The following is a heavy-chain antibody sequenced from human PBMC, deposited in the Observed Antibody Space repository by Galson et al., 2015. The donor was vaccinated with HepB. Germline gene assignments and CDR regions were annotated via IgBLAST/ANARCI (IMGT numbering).Heavy chain of an antibody. CDR2: INTNTGNP. CDR1: GYTFTSYA. D-gene: IGHD6-19*01. J-gene: IGHJ5*02. CDR3: ARDGGSSAWTIYNWFDP. Sequence: SVKVSCKASGYTFTSYAMNWVRQAPGQGLEWMGWINTNTGNPTYAQGFTGRFVFSLDTSVSTAYLQISSLKAEDTAVYYCARDGGSSAWTIYNWFDPWGQGTLVTVSS. V-gene: IGHV7-4-1*02.